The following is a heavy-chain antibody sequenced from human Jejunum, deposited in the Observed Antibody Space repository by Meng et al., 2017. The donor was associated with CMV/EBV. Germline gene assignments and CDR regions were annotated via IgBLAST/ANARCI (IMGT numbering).Heavy chain of an antibody. CDR2: INHSGST. J-gene: IGHJ5*02. CDR3: ARGFVKYTVTRVGNWFDP. V-gene: IGHV4-34*01. D-gene: IGHD4-17*01. Sequence: QVRLQQWGAGLLKPSETLSLTCAVDGGSFSGYYWSWIRQPPGKGLEWIGEINHSGSTNYNPSLKSRVTISVDTSKNQFSLKLSSVTAADTAVYYCARGFVKYTVTRVGNWFDPWGQGTLVTVSS. CDR1: GGSFSGYY.